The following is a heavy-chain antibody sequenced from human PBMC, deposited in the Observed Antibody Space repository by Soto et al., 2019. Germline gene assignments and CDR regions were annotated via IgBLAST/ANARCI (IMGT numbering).Heavy chain of an antibody. Sequence: SETLSLTCTVSGGSISSGGYYWSWIRQHPGKGLEWIGYIYYSGSTYYNPSLKSRVTISVDTSKNQFSLKLSSVTAADTAVYYCARVDSAMVGYYYMDVWGKGTTVTVSS. J-gene: IGHJ6*03. CDR2: IYYSGST. V-gene: IGHV4-31*03. CDR1: GGSISSGGYY. CDR3: ARVDSAMVGYYYMDV. D-gene: IGHD5-18*01.